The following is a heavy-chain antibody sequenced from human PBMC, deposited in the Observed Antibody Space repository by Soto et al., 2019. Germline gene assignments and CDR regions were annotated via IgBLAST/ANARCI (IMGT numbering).Heavy chain of an antibody. D-gene: IGHD6-6*01. CDR1: GETFTHYY. CDR2: FNPSGGSR. CDR3: ARPAAATRPESYGMHV. J-gene: IGHJ6*02. Sequence: ASVKVSFQACGETFTHYYIHWVGQAGGQGREWMGIFNPSGGSRTYAQKFQGRVTMTRDTSTSTVYLELSSLRSEDTAVYYCARPAAATRPESYGMHVWGQATTVTVSS. V-gene: IGHV1-46*01.